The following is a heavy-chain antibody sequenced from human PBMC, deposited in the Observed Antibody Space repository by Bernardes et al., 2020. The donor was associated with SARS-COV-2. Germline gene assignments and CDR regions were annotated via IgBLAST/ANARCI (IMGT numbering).Heavy chain of an antibody. V-gene: IGHV3-30-3*01. D-gene: IGHD1-7*01. J-gene: IGHJ4*02. CDR3: TRGLELELITWFDY. CDR1: GFTFSSSA. CDR2: ISNDGSIK. Sequence: GSTLKVCCTSSGFTFSSSAMHWVRRGPGKGPEWVEVISNDGSIKYYTDSVKGRFTISRDNSKNTLYLLMNSLRTDDTAVYYCTRGLELELITWFDYWGQGTLVTVSS.